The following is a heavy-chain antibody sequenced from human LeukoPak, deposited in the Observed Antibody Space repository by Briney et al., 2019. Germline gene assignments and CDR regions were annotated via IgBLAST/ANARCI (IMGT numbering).Heavy chain of an antibody. V-gene: IGHV1-69*02. CDR2: IIPILGIA. J-gene: IGHJ4*02. Sequence: SVKVSCKASGGTFSSYTISWVRQAPGQGLEWMGRIIPILGIANYAQKFQGRVTITADKSTSTAYMELSSLRSEDTAVYYCARAQQQLDGPFDYWGPGTLVTVSS. CDR3: ARAQQQLDGPFDY. CDR1: GGTFSSYT. D-gene: IGHD6-13*01.